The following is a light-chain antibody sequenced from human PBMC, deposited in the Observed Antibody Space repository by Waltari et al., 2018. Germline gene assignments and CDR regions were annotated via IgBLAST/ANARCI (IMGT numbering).Light chain of an antibody. CDR1: QSLLQSNGYNY. Sequence: DIVMTQSPLSLPVTPGEPASISCRSSQSLLQSNGYNYLDWYLQKPGQSPQLLIYLGSNRASGVPDRFSGSGSGTDCTLKISRVEAEDVGVYYCMQALQTPLTFGGGTKVEIK. CDR3: MQALQTPLT. J-gene: IGKJ4*01. V-gene: IGKV2-28*01. CDR2: LGS.